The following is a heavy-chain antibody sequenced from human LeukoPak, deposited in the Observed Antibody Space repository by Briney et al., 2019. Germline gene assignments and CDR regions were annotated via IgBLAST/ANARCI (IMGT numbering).Heavy chain of an antibody. CDR3: ARDWTYYDSSGYIKSPNAFDI. CDR1: GGSISSYY. J-gene: IGHJ3*02. CDR2: IYYSGST. Sequence: SETLSLTCTVSGGSISSYYWSWIRQPPGKGLEWIGYIYYSGSTNYNPSLRSRVTTSVDTSKNQFSLKLSSVTAADTAVYYCARDWTYYDSSGYIKSPNAFDIWGQGTMVTVSS. V-gene: IGHV4-59*01. D-gene: IGHD3-22*01.